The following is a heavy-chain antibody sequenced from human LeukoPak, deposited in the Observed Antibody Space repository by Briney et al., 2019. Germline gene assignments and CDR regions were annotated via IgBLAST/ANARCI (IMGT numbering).Heavy chain of an antibody. V-gene: IGHV4-31*03. D-gene: IGHD3-10*01. J-gene: IGHJ6*02. Sequence: PSQTLSLTCTVSGGSISSGGYYWSWIRQHPGKGLEWIGYIYYSGSTYYNPSLKSRVTISVDTSKNQFSLKLSSVTAADTAVYYCARDGTRYGSGSLYGMDVWGQGTTVTVSS. CDR1: GGSISSGGYY. CDR2: IYYSGST. CDR3: ARDGTRYGSGSLYGMDV.